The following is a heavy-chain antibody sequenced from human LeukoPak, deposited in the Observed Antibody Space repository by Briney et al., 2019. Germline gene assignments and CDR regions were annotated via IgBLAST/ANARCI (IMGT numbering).Heavy chain of an antibody. Sequence: GGSLRLSCAASGFTFDDYGMSWVRQVPGKGLEWVSVINWNGGSTGYADSVKGRFTISRDNAKNSLYLQMNSLRAEDTALYYCARKYSGSYYDFGAFDIWGQGTMVTVSS. CDR2: INWNGGST. CDR1: GFTFDDYG. V-gene: IGHV3-20*04. CDR3: ARKYSGSYYDFGAFDI. J-gene: IGHJ3*02. D-gene: IGHD1-26*01.